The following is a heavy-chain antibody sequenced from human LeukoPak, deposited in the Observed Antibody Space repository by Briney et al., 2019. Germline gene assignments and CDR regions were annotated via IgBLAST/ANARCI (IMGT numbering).Heavy chain of an antibody. Sequence: GGPLRLSCAASGFTFSSYSMNWVRQAPGKGLEWVSSISSSSSYIYYADSVKGRFTISRDNAKNSLYLQMNSLRAEDTAVYYCARDVWDIVVVPAAHYYYYGMDVWGQGTTVTVSS. D-gene: IGHD2-2*01. CDR2: ISSSSSYI. V-gene: IGHV3-21*01. J-gene: IGHJ6*02. CDR1: GFTFSSYS. CDR3: ARDVWDIVVVPAAHYYYYGMDV.